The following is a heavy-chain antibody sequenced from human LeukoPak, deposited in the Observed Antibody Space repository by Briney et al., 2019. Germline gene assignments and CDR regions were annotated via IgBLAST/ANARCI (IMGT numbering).Heavy chain of an antibody. V-gene: IGHV1-8*01. D-gene: IGHD6-19*01. J-gene: IGHJ5*02. CDR3: ASGTYSSGRYGGGDWFDP. CDR2: MNPNSGNT. CDR1: GYTFTSYD. Sequence: AASVKVSCKASGYTFTSYDINWVRQATGQGLEWMGWMNPNSGNTGYAQKFQGRVTMTRNTSISTAYMELSSLRSEDTAVYYCASGTYSSGRYGGGDWFDPWGQGTLVTVSS.